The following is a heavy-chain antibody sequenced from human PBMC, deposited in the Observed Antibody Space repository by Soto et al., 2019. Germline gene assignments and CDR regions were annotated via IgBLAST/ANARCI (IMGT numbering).Heavy chain of an antibody. D-gene: IGHD3-10*01. V-gene: IGHV3-30*04. Sequence: PGGSLRLSCAASGFTFSNYAMHWVRQAPGKGLEWVAVISYDGRNKYYADSAKGRFTISRDNSKNTLYLQVNSLRADDTAVYYCARNGSGNYYHFDYWGQGTLVTVSS. CDR1: GFTFSNYA. CDR2: ISYDGRNK. J-gene: IGHJ4*02. CDR3: ARNGSGNYYHFDY.